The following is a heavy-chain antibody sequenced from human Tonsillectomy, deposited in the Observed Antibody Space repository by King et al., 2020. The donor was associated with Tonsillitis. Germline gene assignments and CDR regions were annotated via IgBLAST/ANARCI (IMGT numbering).Heavy chain of an antibody. D-gene: IGHD3-22*01. Sequence: VQLVESGGGVVQPGRSLRLSCAASGFTFSSYGIHWVRQAPGKGLEWVALISYDGSNKYYADSVKGRFTISRDNSKNTLYLQMNSLRAEDTAVYYCARNYYDSGGYSNGMDVWGQGTTVTVSS. J-gene: IGHJ6*02. CDR1: GFTFSSYG. CDR3: ARNYYDSGGYSNGMDV. CDR2: ISYDGSNK. V-gene: IGHV3-33*05.